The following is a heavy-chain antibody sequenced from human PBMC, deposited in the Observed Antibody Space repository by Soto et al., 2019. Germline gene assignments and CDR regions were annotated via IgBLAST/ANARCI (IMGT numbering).Heavy chain of an antibody. CDR3: AKGHYYDSSGYRNWFDP. CDR2: ISGSGGST. J-gene: IGHJ5*02. Sequence: GGSLRLSCAASGFTFSSCAMYWVRQAPGKGLEWVSSISGSGGSTYYADSVKGRFTISRDNYKNTVFLQMNRLRAEDTAVYYCAKGHYYDSSGYRNWFDPWGQGTLVTVSS. V-gene: IGHV3-23*01. CDR1: GFTFSSCA. D-gene: IGHD3-22*01.